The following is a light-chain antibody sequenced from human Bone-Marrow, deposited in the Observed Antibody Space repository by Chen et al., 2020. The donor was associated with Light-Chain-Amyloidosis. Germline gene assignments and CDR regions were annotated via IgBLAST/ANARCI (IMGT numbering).Light chain of an antibody. CDR1: DLPTEY. J-gene: IGLJ2*01. CDR3: QSADSSGTYEVI. V-gene: IGLV3-25*03. CDR2: RDT. Sequence: SYELTQPPSVSVSPGQTARITCSGDDLPTEYAFWYQQKPGQAPVLVIHRDTERPSGISERFSCSSSGTTATLTISGVQAEDEDDYHCQSADSSGTYEVIFGGGTKLTVL.